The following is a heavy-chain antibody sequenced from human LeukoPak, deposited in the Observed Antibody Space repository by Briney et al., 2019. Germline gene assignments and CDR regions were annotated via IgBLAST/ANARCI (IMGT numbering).Heavy chain of an antibody. CDR3: ARDPIGGYDPRGFDY. Sequence: ASVKVSCKASGYTFTGYYMHWVRQAPGQGLEWMGWINPNSGGTNYAQKFQGRVTMTKDTSISTAYMELSRLRSDDTAVYYCARDPIGGYDPRGFDYWGQGTLVTVSS. J-gene: IGHJ4*02. V-gene: IGHV1-2*02. CDR1: GYTFTGYY. CDR2: INPNSGGT. D-gene: IGHD5-12*01.